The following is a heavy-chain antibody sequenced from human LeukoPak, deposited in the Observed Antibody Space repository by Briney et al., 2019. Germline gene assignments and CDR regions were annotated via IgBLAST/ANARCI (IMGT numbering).Heavy chain of an antibody. CDR2: ISHDGSEK. CDR3: ARGHYSGTFWRTGAFDY. J-gene: IGHJ4*02. Sequence: GGSLRLSCAASGFTFNDYGIHWVRQAPGKGLEWVAVISHDGSEKHYTDSVKGRFTISRDSSKNTGLVEMNSLRFDDTAIYYCARGHYSGTFWRTGAFDYWGQGTLVTVSS. D-gene: IGHD1-26*01. CDR1: GFTFNDYG. V-gene: IGHV3-30*03.